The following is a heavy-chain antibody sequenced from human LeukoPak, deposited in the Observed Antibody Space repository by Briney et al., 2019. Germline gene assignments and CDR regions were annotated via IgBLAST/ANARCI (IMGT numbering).Heavy chain of an antibody. CDR2: ISSSSSYI. D-gene: IGHD3-10*01. CDR3: ARPVLPWGYFDY. CDR1: GFTFSSYS. V-gene: IGHV3-21*01. Sequence: GGSLRLSCAASGFTFSSYSMNWVRQAPGKGLEWVSSISSSSSYIYYADSVKGRCTISRDNAKNSLYLQMNSLRAEDTAVYYCARPVLPWGYFDYWGQGTLVTVSS. J-gene: IGHJ4*02.